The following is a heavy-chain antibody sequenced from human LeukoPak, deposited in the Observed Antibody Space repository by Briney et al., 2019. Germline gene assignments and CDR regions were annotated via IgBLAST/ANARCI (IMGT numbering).Heavy chain of an antibody. D-gene: IGHD3-22*01. CDR3: ASVLGGGITMILDAFDI. CDR2: ISSSSTFI. V-gene: IGHV3-21*01. Sequence: GGSLRLSCAASGFTFNSYSMNWVRQAPGKGLEWVSSISSSSTFIYYADSLKGRFTISRDNAKNSLYLQMNSPRVEDTAVYYCASVLGGGITMILDAFDIWGQGTMVTVSS. J-gene: IGHJ3*02. CDR1: GFTFNSYS.